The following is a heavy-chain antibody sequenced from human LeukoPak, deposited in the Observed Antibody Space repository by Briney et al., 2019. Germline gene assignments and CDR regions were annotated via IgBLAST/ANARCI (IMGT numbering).Heavy chain of an antibody. CDR3: TRVLPVGVGRLYGMDV. CDR1: GGSVSSGSYY. CDR2: IYYSGST. D-gene: IGHD1-26*01. V-gene: IGHV4-61*01. J-gene: IGHJ6*02. Sequence: SETLSLTCTVSGGSVSSGSYYWSWIRQPPGKGLEWIGYIYYSGSTNYNPSLKSRVTISVDTSKNQFSLKLSSVTAADTAVYYCTRVLPVGVGRLYGMDVWGQGTTVTVSS.